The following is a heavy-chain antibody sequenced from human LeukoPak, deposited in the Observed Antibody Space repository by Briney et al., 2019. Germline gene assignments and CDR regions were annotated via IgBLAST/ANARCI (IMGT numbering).Heavy chain of an antibody. D-gene: IGHD6-25*01. J-gene: IGHJ3*02. Sequence: SVKVSCKASGGTFSSYAISWVRQAPGQGLEWMGRIIPIFGTANYAQKFQGRVTITTDESTSTAYMELSSLRSEDTAVYYRARDEAATGAFDIWGQGTMVTVSS. CDR1: GGTFSSYA. CDR3: ARDEAATGAFDI. V-gene: IGHV1-69*05. CDR2: IIPIFGTA.